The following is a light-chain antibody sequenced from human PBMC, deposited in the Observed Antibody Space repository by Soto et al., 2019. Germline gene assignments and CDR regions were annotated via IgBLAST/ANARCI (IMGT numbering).Light chain of an antibody. V-gene: IGKV3-20*01. CDR1: QNVSIIC. Sequence: IVLTQSPGTLSLSPGERATLSCKARQNVSIICLVLYLQKSGQVPRLLIFGASSRATVISDRFGGSVSGTDFTLTISRLEPEDFAVYYCQQYGSSPQTFGQGTKVDIK. CDR3: QQYGSSPQT. CDR2: GAS. J-gene: IGKJ1*01.